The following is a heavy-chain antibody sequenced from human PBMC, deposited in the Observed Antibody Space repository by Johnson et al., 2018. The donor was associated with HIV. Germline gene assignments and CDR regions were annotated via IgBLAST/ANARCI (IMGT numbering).Heavy chain of an antibody. J-gene: IGHJ3*02. CDR3: AKVGSSSCYARTRLCAFDI. Sequence: MQLVESGGGVVPPGGSLRLSCAASGFTFDEDDMSWVRQAPGKGLEWVSGINWSGDTTGYADSVKGRFTISRDNSKNTLYLQMNSLRAEDTAVYYCAKVGSSSCYARTRLCAFDIWGQGTMVTVSS. V-gene: IGHV3-20*04. CDR2: INWSGDTT. D-gene: IGHD2-2*01. CDR1: GFTFDEDD.